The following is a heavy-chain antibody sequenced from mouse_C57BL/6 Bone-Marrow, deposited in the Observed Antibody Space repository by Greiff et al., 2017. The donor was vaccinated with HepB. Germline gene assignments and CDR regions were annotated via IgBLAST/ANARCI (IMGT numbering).Heavy chain of an antibody. Sequence: VQLKESEGGLVQPGSSMKLSCTASGFTFSDYYMAWVRQVPEKGLEWVANINYDGSSTYYLDSLKSRFIISRDNAKNILYLQMSSLKSEDTATYYCARETVVDWYFDVWGTGTTVTVSS. J-gene: IGHJ1*03. CDR3: ARETVVDWYFDV. CDR1: GFTFSDYY. D-gene: IGHD1-1*01. CDR2: INYDGSST. V-gene: IGHV5-16*01.